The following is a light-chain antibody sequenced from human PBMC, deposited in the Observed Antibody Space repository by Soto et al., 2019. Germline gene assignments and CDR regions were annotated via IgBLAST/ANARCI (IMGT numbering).Light chain of an antibody. CDR1: SGSIASNY. J-gene: IGLJ2*01. CDR3: QSYDSSNHVV. V-gene: IGLV6-57*01. Sequence: NFMLTQPHSVSESPGKTVTISCTRSSGSIASNYVQWYQQRPGSSPTTVIYEDNQRPSGVPDRFSGSNDSSSNSASLTISGLKTEDEADYYCQSYDSSNHVVFGGGTKLTVL. CDR2: EDN.